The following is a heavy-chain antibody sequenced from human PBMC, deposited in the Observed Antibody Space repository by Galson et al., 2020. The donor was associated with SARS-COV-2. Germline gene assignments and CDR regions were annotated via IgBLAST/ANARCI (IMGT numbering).Heavy chain of an antibody. CDR3: TMSTGWFWSTH. Sequence: GGSLRLSCPRSGLTFGDYAVSWVRQAPGKGPEWVGLIRSKAYGGTTEYAASVKGRLTISRDDSKSIAYVQMNSLKSEDTGMYYCTMSTGWFWSTHWGQGTLVTVSS. CDR2: IRSKAYGGTT. D-gene: IGHD6-19*01. J-gene: IGHJ4*02. CDR1: GLTFGDYA. V-gene: IGHV3-49*04.